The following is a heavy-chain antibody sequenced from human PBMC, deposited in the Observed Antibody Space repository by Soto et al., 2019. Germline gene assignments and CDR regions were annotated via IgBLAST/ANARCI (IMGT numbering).Heavy chain of an antibody. J-gene: IGHJ4*02. CDR1: GFPFSSYG. CDR2: ISYDGSNK. CDR3: TKAHPIDY. Sequence: PGGSLRPSCAASGFPFSSYGMHWVRQAPGKGLEWVAIISYDGSNKYYADSVKGRFTISRDNSKNTLYLQMNSLRAEDTAVYYCTKAHPIDYWGQGTLVTVSS. V-gene: IGHV3-30*18.